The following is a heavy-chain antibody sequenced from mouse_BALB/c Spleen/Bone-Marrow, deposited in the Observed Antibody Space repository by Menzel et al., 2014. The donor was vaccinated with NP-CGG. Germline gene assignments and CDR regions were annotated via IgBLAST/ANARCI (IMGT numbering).Heavy chain of an antibody. V-gene: IGHV4-1*02. CDR1: GFDFSRYW. CDR2: INSDSSTI. CDR3: ARLYYYGNFAY. J-gene: IGHJ2*01. D-gene: IGHD1-1*01. Sequence: EVKLVESGGGLVQPGGSLKLSCAASGFDFSRYWMSWVRQAPGKGLEWIGEINSDSSTINYTPSLKDKFIISRDNAKNTLYLQMSKVRSEDTALYYCARLYYYGNFAYWGQGTTLTVSS.